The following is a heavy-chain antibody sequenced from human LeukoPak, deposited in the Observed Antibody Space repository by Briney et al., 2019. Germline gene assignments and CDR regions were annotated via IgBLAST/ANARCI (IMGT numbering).Heavy chain of an antibody. J-gene: IGHJ4*02. Sequence: SETLFLTCAVSGDSISSGGYWWSWIRQHPGKGPEWIGYISYGGKADYNPSLKSRVAISADTPKNQFSLKLSSTTAADTAVYYCARAPVATPSEFDYWGQGTLVTVSS. V-gene: IGHV4-31*11. CDR2: ISYGGKA. CDR1: GDSISSGGYW. D-gene: IGHD5-12*01. CDR3: ARAPVATPSEFDY.